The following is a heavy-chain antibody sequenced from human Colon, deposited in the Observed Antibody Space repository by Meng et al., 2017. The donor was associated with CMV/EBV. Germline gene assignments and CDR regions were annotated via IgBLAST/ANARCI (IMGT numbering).Heavy chain of an antibody. V-gene: IGHV1-69*02. D-gene: IGHD6-19*01. CDR1: GGTFTSFT. CDR2: FIPTLRLA. Sequence: KASGGTFTSFTINWVRQAPGQGLEWMGRFIPTLRLANYAQTFQGRVTIIADKSTNTAYMDLSSLTSEDTAMYYCARGDCSNTGCYIDPWGQGTLVTVSS. J-gene: IGHJ5*02. CDR3: ARGDCSNTGCYIDP.